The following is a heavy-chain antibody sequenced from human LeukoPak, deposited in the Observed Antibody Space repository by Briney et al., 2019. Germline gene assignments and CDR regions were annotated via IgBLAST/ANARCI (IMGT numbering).Heavy chain of an antibody. V-gene: IGHV4-59*01. D-gene: IGHD5-12*01. CDR2: IYYSGST. CDR1: GGSISSYY. Sequence: SETLSLTCTVSGGSISSYYWSWIRQPPGKGLEWIGYIYYSGSTNYNPSLKSRVTISVDTSKNQFSLKLSSVTAADTAVYYCARSVVANAFDIWGQGTMVTVSS. CDR3: ARSVVANAFDI. J-gene: IGHJ3*02.